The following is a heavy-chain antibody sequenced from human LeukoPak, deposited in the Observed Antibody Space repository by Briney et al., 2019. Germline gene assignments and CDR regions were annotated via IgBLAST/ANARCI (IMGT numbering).Heavy chain of an antibody. Sequence: PGGSLRLSGAASGFSLSAFSTNWVRQAPGKGLEWISYIISDSSAIYYADSVKGRFTISRDNAKNSLYLQMNSLRAEDTAVYYCAREIRGSGYFDYWGQGTLVTVSS. CDR2: IISDSSAI. V-gene: IGHV3-48*01. D-gene: IGHD3-10*01. J-gene: IGHJ4*02. CDR3: AREIRGSGYFDY. CDR1: GFSLSAFS.